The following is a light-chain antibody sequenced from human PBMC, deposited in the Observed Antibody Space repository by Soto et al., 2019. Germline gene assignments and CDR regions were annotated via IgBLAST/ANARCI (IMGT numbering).Light chain of an antibody. CDR1: QSVRTT. V-gene: IGKV3-15*01. Sequence: EIVMTQSPATLSVSPGERATLSCRASQSVRTTVAWYQQRPGQAPRLLIYDASTRATGIPARFSGSRSGTGFTLTISSLQSEDFAAYYCQQYKSWPLTFGGGTKVDIK. J-gene: IGKJ4*01. CDR3: QQYKSWPLT. CDR2: DAS.